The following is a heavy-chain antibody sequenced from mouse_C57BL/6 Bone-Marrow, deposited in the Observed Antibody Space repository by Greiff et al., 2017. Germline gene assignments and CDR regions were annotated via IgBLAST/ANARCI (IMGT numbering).Heavy chain of an antibody. CDR3: ARWGYGSSSGYFDV. Sequence: VQLQQPGTELVKPGASVKLSCKASGYTFTSYWMHWVKQRPGQGLEWIGNINPSNGGTNYNEKFKSKATLTVDKASSTAYMQLSSLPSEDSAVYYCARWGYGSSSGYFDVWGTGTTVTVSS. V-gene: IGHV1-53*01. CDR1: GYTFTSYW. CDR2: INPSNGGT. D-gene: IGHD1-1*01. J-gene: IGHJ1*03.